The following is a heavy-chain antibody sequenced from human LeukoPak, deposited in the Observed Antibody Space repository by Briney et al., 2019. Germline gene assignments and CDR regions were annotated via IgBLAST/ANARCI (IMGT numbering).Heavy chain of an antibody. D-gene: IGHD2-2*01. Sequence: GRSLGLSCAASGFTFSSYGMHWVRQAPGKGLEWVAVISYDGSNKYYADSVKGRFTISRDNSKNTLYLQMNSLRAEDTAVYYCAKVMGSSTSEGVFDYWGQGTLVTVSS. V-gene: IGHV3-30*18. CDR1: GFTFSSYG. CDR3: AKVMGSSTSEGVFDY. J-gene: IGHJ4*02. CDR2: ISYDGSNK.